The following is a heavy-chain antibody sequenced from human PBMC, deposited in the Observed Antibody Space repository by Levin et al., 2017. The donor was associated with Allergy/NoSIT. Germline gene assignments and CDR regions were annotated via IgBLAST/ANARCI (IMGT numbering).Heavy chain of an antibody. D-gene: IGHD6-19*01. J-gene: IGHJ4*02. V-gene: IGHV3-11*01. Sequence: PGGSLRLSCSTSGFTLSQVYMSWIRQAPGKGLEWLSFISSSGSTYSYADSVKGRFTISRDNAKNSLYLQMNDLRVEDTAVYYCARDRGAVAGAYFDYWGQGTLVTVSS. CDR2: ISSSGSTY. CDR3: ARDRGAVAGAYFDY. CDR1: GFTLSQVY.